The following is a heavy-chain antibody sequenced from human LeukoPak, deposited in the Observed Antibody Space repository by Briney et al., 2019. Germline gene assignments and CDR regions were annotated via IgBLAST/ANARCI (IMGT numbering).Heavy chain of an antibody. J-gene: IGHJ6*03. Sequence: GGSLRLSCAASGFTFSSYAMSWVRQAPGKGLEWVSAISGSGGSTHYADSVKGRSTISRDNSKNTLYLQMNSLRAEDTAVYYCAKDPLSYYYYYYMDVWGKGTTVTVS. CDR1: GFTFSSYA. CDR3: AKDPLSYYYYYYMDV. V-gene: IGHV3-23*01. CDR2: ISGSGGST.